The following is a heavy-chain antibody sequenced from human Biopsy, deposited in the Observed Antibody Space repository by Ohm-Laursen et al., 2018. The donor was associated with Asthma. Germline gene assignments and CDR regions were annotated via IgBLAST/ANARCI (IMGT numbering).Heavy chain of an antibody. CDR1: GGSISSSSYY. Sequence: PPGTLSLTCTVSGGSISSSSYYWGWIRRPPGKGLEFIGTIYYSGSTYYNPSLKSRVTLSVDASKNQFSLKLTSVTAADTAVYYCVSPPGYWGQGTRVTVSS. CDR3: VSPPGY. J-gene: IGHJ4*02. V-gene: IGHV4-39*01. CDR2: IYYSGST.